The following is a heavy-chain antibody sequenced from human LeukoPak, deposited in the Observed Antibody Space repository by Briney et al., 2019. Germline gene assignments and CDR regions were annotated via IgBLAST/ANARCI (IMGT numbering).Heavy chain of an antibody. J-gene: IGHJ4*02. Sequence: GGSLRLSCAASGFTFSTYGVHWVRQAPGKGLEWVAFIRYDGSNKYYADSVRGRFTISRDNSKNTLYLQMDSLRPEDTAVYYCAKDRGVAGSGFLDCWGQGTQVTVSS. CDR1: GFTFSTYG. CDR2: IRYDGSNK. V-gene: IGHV3-30*02. CDR3: AKDRGVAGSGFLDC. D-gene: IGHD6-19*01.